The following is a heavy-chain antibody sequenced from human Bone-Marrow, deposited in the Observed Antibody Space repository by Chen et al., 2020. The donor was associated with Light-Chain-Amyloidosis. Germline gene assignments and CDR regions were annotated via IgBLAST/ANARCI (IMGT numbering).Heavy chain of an antibody. CDR3: AIRRDGYNFDY. Sequence: EVQLEQSGPEVKKPGESLKIHCKGSGYTFPNYWIGWVRQMPGKGLELMVVIYPDDSDARYIPSFEGQLTISADKSITTAYLQWRSLKASDTAMYYCAIRRDGYNFDYWGQGTLVTFSS. V-gene: IGHV5-51*01. D-gene: IGHD5-12*01. CDR2: IYPDDSDA. J-gene: IGHJ4*02. CDR1: GYTFPNYW.